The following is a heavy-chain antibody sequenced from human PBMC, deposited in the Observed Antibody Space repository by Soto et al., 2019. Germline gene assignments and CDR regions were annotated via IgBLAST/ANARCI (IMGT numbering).Heavy chain of an antibody. CDR3: VRDQYSGYDFAL. V-gene: IGHV4-30-4*01. CDR2: IPSRGRP. Sequence: SETLSLTCSVSGASIAGGSYYWRWVRQPPGKGLEWIGYIPSRGRPFYNPSLTSRGTISADSSKNQLSLQLTSVTAADTAVYYCVRDQYSGYDFALWGQGNLVTVSS. J-gene: IGHJ5*02. D-gene: IGHD5-12*01. CDR1: GASIAGGSYY.